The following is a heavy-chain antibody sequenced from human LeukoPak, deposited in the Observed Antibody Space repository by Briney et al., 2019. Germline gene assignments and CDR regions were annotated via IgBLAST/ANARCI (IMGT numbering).Heavy chain of an antibody. CDR2: IYSGGST. V-gene: IGHV3-53*01. CDR3: AKTHSSGWSSFDY. D-gene: IGHD6-19*01. J-gene: IGHJ4*02. Sequence: GGSLRLSCAASGFTVSSNYMSWVRQAPGKGLEWVSVIYSGGSTYYADSVKGRFTISRDNSKNTLYLQMNSLRAEDTAVYYCAKTHSSGWSSFDYWGQGTLVTVSS. CDR1: GFTVSSNY.